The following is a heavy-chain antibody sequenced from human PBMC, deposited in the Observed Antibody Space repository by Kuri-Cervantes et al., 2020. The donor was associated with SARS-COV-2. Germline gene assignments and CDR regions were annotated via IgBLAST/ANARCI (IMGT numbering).Heavy chain of an antibody. D-gene: IGHD3-10*01. J-gene: IGHJ6*02. V-gene: IGHV3-48*01. CDR3: ARDEWHYYGSGSYGPRYYYYGMDV. CDR2: ISSSSSTI. CDR1: GFTFSSYS. Sequence: GESLKISCAASGFTFSSYSMNWVRQAPGKGLEWVSYISSSSSTIYYADSVKGRFTTSRDNAKNSLYLQMNSLRAEDTAVYYCARDEWHYYGSGSYGPRYYYYGMDVWGQGTTVTVSS.